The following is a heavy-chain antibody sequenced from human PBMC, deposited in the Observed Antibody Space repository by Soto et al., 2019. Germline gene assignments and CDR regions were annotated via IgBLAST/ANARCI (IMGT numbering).Heavy chain of an antibody. Sequence: PSETLSLTCTVSGGSISSSSYYWGWIRQPPGKGLEWIGSIYYSGSTYYNPSLKSRVTISVDTSKNQFSLKLSSVTAADTAVYYCARHRIVPDSSSWQYHWFDPWGQGTLVTVSS. CDR1: GGSISSSSYY. D-gene: IGHD6-13*01. CDR3: ARHRIVPDSSSWQYHWFDP. J-gene: IGHJ5*02. CDR2: IYYSGST. V-gene: IGHV4-39*01.